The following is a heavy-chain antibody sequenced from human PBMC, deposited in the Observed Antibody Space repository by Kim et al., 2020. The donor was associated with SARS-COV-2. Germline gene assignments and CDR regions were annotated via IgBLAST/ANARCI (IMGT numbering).Heavy chain of an antibody. J-gene: IGHJ4*02. CDR3: ARRGTYYYDSSGYYFDY. CDR2: IDPSDSYT. V-gene: IGHV5-10-1*01. CDR1: GYSFTSYW. D-gene: IGHD3-22*01. Sequence: GESLKISCKGSGYSFTSYWISWVRQMPGKGLEWMGRIDPSDSYTNYSPSFQGHVTISADKSISTAYLQWSSLKASDTAMYYCARRGTYYYDSSGYYFDYWGQGTLVTVSS.